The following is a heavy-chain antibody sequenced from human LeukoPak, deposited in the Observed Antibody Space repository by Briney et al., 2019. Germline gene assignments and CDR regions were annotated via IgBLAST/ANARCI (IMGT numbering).Heavy chain of an antibody. Sequence: ASVKVSCKASGYTFTGYHMHWVRQAPGQGLEWMGWINPNSGGTNYAQKFQGRVTMTRDTSISTAYMELSRLRSDDTAVYYCARGWEVVPAAIGWGNWFDPWGQGTLVTVSS. J-gene: IGHJ5*02. V-gene: IGHV1-2*02. CDR2: INPNSGGT. CDR1: GYTFTGYH. CDR3: ARGWEVVPAAIGWGNWFDP. D-gene: IGHD2-2*02.